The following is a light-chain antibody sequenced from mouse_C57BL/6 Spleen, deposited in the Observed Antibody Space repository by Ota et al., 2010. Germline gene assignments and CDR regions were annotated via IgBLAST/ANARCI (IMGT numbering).Light chain of an antibody. CDR2: WAS. Sequence: DIVMTQSHKFMSTSVGDRVSITCKASQDXGTAVAWYQQKPGQSPKLLIYWASTRHTGVPDRFTGSVSGTDFTLTISNVQSEDLADYFCHQYSIYPLTFGGGTKLEIK. CDR1: QDXGTA. J-gene: IGKJ1*01. V-gene: IGKV6-23*01. CDR3: HQYSIYPLT.